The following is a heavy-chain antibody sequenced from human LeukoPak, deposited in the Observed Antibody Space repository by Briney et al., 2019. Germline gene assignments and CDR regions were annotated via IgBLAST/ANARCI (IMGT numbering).Heavy chain of an antibody. D-gene: IGHD4-17*01. CDR2: SIPIFGTA. J-gene: IGHJ3*02. CDR3: ARDGRGDGDSGAYDAFDI. Sequence: GASVKVSCKASGGTFSSYAISWVRQAPGQGRGWMGGSIPIFGTANYAQKFQGRVTITTDESTSTAYMELSSLRSEDTAVYYCARDGRGDGDSGAYDAFDIWGQGTMVTVSS. CDR1: GGTFSSYA. V-gene: IGHV1-69*05.